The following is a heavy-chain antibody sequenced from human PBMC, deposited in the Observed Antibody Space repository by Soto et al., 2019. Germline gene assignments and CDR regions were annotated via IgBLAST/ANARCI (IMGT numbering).Heavy chain of an antibody. D-gene: IGHD2-15*01. V-gene: IGHV1-69*01. CDR2: IIPIFGKT. J-gene: IGHJ4*01. CDR1: GDTFKNYA. Sequence: QVQLVQSGAEVRKPGSSVKVSCRASGDTFKNYAISWVRRAPGQGLEWMGGIIPIFGKTDYAQTSHGRVTINGGESTYTAHMELRGLRSDDTALYYCATSGYNYGPFDYWGRGLLVTVSS. CDR3: ATSGYNYGPFDY.